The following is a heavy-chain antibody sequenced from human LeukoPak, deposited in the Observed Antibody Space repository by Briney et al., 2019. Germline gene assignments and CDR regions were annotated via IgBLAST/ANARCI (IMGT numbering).Heavy chain of an antibody. CDR1: GGSISSSSYY. CDR3: ARSMGRGSHRFIFY. Sequence: PSETLSLTCTVSGGSISSSSYYWGWIRQPPGKGLEWIGSIYYSGSTYYNPSLKSRVTISVDTSKNQFSLKLTSVTAADTAVYYCARSMGRGSHRFIFYWGQGTLVTVSS. V-gene: IGHV4-39*07. J-gene: IGHJ4*02. CDR2: IYYSGST. D-gene: IGHD3-16*02.